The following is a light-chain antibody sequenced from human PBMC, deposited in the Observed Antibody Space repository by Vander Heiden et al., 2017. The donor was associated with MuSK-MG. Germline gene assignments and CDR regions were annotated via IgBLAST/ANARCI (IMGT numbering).Light chain of an antibody. CDR2: AAS. Sequence: IRMTQSPSSFSASTGDRVTITCRASQGISSYLAWYQQKPGKAPKLLIYAASTLQSGVPSRFSGSGSGTDFTLTISCLQSEDFATYYCQQYDSYPITFGQGTRLEIK. J-gene: IGKJ5*01. CDR1: QGISSY. CDR3: QQYDSYPIT. V-gene: IGKV1-8*01.